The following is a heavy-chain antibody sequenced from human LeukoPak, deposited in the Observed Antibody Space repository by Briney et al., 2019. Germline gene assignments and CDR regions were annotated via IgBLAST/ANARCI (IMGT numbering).Heavy chain of an antibody. CDR1: GFTFDDYA. D-gene: IGHD6-19*01. CDR3: AKDTGIAVAFPRVGYFDH. Sequence: GGSLRLSCAASGFTFDDYAMHWVRQDPGKGLEWVSGISWNSGSIGYADSVKGRFTISRDNAKNSLYLQMNSLRAEDTALYYCAKDTGIAVAFPRVGYFDHWGQGTLVTVSS. V-gene: IGHV3-9*01. J-gene: IGHJ4*02. CDR2: ISWNSGSI.